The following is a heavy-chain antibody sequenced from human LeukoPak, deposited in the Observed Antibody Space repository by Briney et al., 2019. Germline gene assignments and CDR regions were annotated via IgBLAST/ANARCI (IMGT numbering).Heavy chain of an antibody. CDR2: IYWNDDK. V-gene: IGHV2-5*01. CDR1: GFSLSTSGVG. J-gene: IGHJ4*02. Sequence: ESGPTLVNPTQALTLTCTFSGFSLSTSGVGVGWIRQPPGKALEWLALIYWNDDKRYSPSLKSRLTITKDTSKNQVVLTMTNMDPVDTATYYCAHRRSDFWSANRPYYFDYWGQGTLVTVSS. CDR3: AHRRSDFWSANRPYYFDY. D-gene: IGHD3-3*01.